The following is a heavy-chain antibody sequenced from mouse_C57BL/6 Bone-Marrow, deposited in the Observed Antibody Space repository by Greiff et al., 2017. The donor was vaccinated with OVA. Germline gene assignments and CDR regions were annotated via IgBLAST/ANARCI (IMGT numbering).Heavy chain of an antibody. J-gene: IGHJ1*03. V-gene: IGHV1-64*01. CDR3: ARSRGNWYFDV. CDR1: GYTFTSYW. CDR2: IHPNSGST. Sequence: QVQLQQSGAELVRPGSSVKLSCKASGYTFTSYWMDWVKQRPGQGLERIGMIHPNSGSTNYNEKFKSKATLTVDKSSSTAYMQLSSLTSEDSAVYYCARSRGNWYFDVWGTGTTVTVSS.